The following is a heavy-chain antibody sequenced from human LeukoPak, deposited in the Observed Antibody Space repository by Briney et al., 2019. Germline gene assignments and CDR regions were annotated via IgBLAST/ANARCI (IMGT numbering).Heavy chain of an antibody. D-gene: IGHD3-22*01. Sequence: SQTLSLTCAVSGGSISSGGYSWSWIRQPPGKGLEWIGYIYYSGSTYYNPSLKSRVTISVDTSKNQFSLKLSSVTAADTAVYYCARGTMIVVSWGQGTLVTVSS. J-gene: IGHJ5*02. CDR2: IYYSGST. CDR3: ARGTMIVVS. CDR1: GGSISSGGYS. V-gene: IGHV4-30-4*07.